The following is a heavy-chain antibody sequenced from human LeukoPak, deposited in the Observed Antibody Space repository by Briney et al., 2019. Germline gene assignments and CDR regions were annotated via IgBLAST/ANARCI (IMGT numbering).Heavy chain of an antibody. Sequence: AETLSLTCTVSGGSISSYYWSWIRQPPGKGLEWIGYIYYSGSTNYNPSLKSRVTISVDTSKNQFSLKLSSVTAADTAVYYCARTTTWYFDLWGRGTLVTVSS. V-gene: IGHV4-59*01. CDR1: GGSISSYY. CDR3: ARTTTWYFDL. CDR2: IYYSGST. D-gene: IGHD1-1*01. J-gene: IGHJ2*01.